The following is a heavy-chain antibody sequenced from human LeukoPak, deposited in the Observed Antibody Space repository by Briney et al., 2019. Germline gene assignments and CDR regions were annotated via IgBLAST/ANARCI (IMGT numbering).Heavy chain of an antibody. CDR2: IYHSGST. Sequence: SQTLSLTCAVSGGSISSGGYSWSWIRQPPGRGLEWVGYIYHSGSTYYNPSLKSRVTISVDTSKNQFSLKLSSVTAADTAVYYCASLPYSSSGNDYWGQGTLVTVSS. V-gene: IGHV4-30-2*01. D-gene: IGHD6-13*01. CDR3: ASLPYSSSGNDY. J-gene: IGHJ4*02. CDR1: GGSISSGGYS.